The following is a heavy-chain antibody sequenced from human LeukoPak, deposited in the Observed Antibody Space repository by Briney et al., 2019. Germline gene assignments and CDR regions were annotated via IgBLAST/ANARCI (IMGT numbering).Heavy chain of an antibody. V-gene: IGHV4-59*01. Sequence: PSETLSLTCTVSGGSISSYYWSWIRQPPGKGLEWIGYIYYSGSTNYNPSLKSRVTISVDTSKNQFSLKLSSVTAADTAVCYCARVRLFRAPDPYYYYYYGMDVWGKGTTVTVSS. D-gene: IGHD2-21*01. CDR1: GGSISSYY. CDR3: ARVRLFRAPDPYYYYYYGMDV. CDR2: IYYSGST. J-gene: IGHJ6*04.